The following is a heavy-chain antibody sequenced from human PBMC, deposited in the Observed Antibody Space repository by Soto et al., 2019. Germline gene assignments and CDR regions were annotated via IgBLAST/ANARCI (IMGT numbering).Heavy chain of an antibody. V-gene: IGHV5-10-1*01. CDR2: IDPSDSYT. J-gene: IGHJ3*02. Sequence: PGESLKISCKGSGYSFTSYWISWVRQMPGKGLEWMGRIDPSDSYTNYSPSFQGHVTISADKSISTAYLQWSSLKASDTAMYYCARHTRYYYDSSGLDAFDIWGQGTMVTVSS. CDR3: ARHTRYYYDSSGLDAFDI. D-gene: IGHD3-22*01. CDR1: GYSFTSYW.